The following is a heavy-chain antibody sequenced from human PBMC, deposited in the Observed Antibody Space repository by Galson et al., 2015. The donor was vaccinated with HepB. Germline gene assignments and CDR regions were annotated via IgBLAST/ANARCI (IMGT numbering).Heavy chain of an antibody. Sequence: SLRLSCAASGLTFSPYSLSWVRQAPGKGLEWVSTISGSGSVTKYADSVKGRFTISRDNSKNTLYLQMSSLRADDTAVYYCAKVGLLSYDASGVDYWGQGTLVTVSS. D-gene: IGHD2-8*02. CDR1: GLTFSPYS. CDR2: ISGSGSVT. V-gene: IGHV3-23*01. J-gene: IGHJ4*02. CDR3: AKVGLLSYDASGVDY.